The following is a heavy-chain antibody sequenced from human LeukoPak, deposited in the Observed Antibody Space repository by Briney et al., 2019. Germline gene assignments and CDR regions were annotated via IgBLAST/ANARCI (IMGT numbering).Heavy chain of an antibody. J-gene: IGHJ6*02. CDR2: INHSGST. Sequence: ETLSLTCAVYGGSFSGYYWSWIRQPPGKGLEWIGEINHSGSTNYNPSLKSRVTISVDTSKNQFSLKLSSVTAADTAVYYCARGRRRCSSTSCYIPWVHGMDVWGQGTTVTVSS. CDR3: ARGRRRCSSTSCYIPWVHGMDV. D-gene: IGHD2-2*02. CDR1: GGSFSGYY. V-gene: IGHV4-34*01.